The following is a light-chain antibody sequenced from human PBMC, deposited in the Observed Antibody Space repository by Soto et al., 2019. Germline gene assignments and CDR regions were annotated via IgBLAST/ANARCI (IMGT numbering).Light chain of an antibody. Sequence: VLTQTPLSSPVTLGQPASISCRSSQSLVYSDGNTYLSWLQQRPGQPPRLLIYQVSNRFSGVPDRFSGSGAVTDFTLKISRVEAEDVGVYSCIQFSHFPRTFGQGTMVEIK. CDR1: QSLVYSDGNTY. CDR2: QVS. CDR3: IQFSHFPRT. J-gene: IGKJ1*01. V-gene: IGKV2-24*01.